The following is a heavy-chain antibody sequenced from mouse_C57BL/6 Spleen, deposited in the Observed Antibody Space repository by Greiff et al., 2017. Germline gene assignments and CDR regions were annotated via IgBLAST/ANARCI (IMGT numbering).Heavy chain of an antibody. CDR3: ARDDYEGAY. J-gene: IGHJ3*01. D-gene: IGHD2-4*01. V-gene: IGHV5-6*01. Sequence: EVQLVESGGDLVKPGGSLKLSCAASGFTFSSYGMSWVRQTPDKRLEWVATISSGGSYTYYPDSVKGRFTISRDNAKNTLYLQMSSLKSEDTAMYYCARDDYEGAYWGQGTLVTVSA. CDR1: GFTFSSYG. CDR2: ISSGGSYT.